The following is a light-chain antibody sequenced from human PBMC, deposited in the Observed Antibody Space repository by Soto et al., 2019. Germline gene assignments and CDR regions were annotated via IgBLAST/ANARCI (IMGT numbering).Light chain of an antibody. CDR2: DAS. CDR3: QQYRDWPLT. V-gene: IGKV3-15*01. J-gene: IGKJ4*01. Sequence: EIVLTQSPATLSVSPGERATLSCRASHSAASAVAWYQQKPGQAPRLLIYDASTRATGIPARFSGSGSATEFTLTISSLQSEDLAVDYCQQYRDWPLTFGGGTKVDLK. CDR1: HSAASA.